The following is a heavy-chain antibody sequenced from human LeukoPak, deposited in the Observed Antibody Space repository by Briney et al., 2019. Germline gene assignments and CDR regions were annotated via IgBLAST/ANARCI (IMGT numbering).Heavy chain of an antibody. Sequence: SETLSLTCTVSGESISGFYWTWIRQPPGKGLEWIGYIYYSGSTNYNPSLKSRVTISVDTSKNQFSLKLSSVTAADTAVYYCARGVVIAPQTFDYWGRGTLVTVSS. CDR2: IYYSGST. CDR1: GESISGFY. D-gene: IGHD2-21*01. J-gene: IGHJ4*02. CDR3: ARGVVIAPQTFDY. V-gene: IGHV4-59*01.